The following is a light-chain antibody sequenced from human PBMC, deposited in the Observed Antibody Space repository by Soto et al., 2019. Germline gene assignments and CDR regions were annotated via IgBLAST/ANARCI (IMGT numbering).Light chain of an antibody. CDR2: DAF. J-gene: IGKJ4*01. CDR3: QQRKNWPLT. V-gene: IGKV3-11*01. CDR1: QSISSY. Sequence: EIVLTQSPVTLSLSPGERATLSCRASQSISSYLAWYQQKRGQAPRLLIYDAFNRATGIPARFSGSGSGTDFTLTISSLEPEDFAVYYCQQRKNWPLTFGGGTKVEIK.